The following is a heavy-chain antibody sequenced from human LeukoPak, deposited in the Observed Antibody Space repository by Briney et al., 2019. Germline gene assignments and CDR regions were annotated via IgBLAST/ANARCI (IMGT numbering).Heavy chain of an antibody. V-gene: IGHV1-18*01. D-gene: IGHD6-13*01. Sequence: GASVKVSCKASGYTFISYGISWVRQAPGQGLEWIGWISAYNGNTNYAQKLQGRVTMTTDTSTSTAYMELRSLRSDDTAVYYCARAYIGHSTRAKPTGPFDYWGQGTLVTVSS. J-gene: IGHJ4*02. CDR2: ISAYNGNT. CDR1: GYTFISYG. CDR3: ARAYIGHSTRAKPTGPFDY.